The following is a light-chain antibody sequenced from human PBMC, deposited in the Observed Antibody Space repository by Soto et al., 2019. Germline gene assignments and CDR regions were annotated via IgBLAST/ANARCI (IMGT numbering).Light chain of an antibody. Sequence: EIVLTQSPGTLSLSPGERATLSCRASQSVSSNLAWYQQKPGQAPRLLIYGASTRATGIPARFSGSGSGTEFTLTISSLQSEDFAVYYCQQYNNWPPYTFGQGTKWIS. CDR3: QQYNNWPPYT. V-gene: IGKV3-15*01. J-gene: IGKJ2*01. CDR2: GAS. CDR1: QSVSSN.